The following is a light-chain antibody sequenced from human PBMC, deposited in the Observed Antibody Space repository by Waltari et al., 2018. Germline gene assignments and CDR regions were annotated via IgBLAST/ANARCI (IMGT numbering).Light chain of an antibody. J-gene: IGKJ4*01. CDR3: QQRSCWPLT. CDR2: DAS. V-gene: IGKV3-11*01. CDR1: QSIDFQ. Sequence: EIVLTQSPVTLSVSPGERVPLSCRASQSIDFQLAWYQQRPGQAPRLVISDASYRATGIPARFSGSGSGTDFTLTISSLEPEDIATYYCQQRSCWPLTFGGGTKVEF.